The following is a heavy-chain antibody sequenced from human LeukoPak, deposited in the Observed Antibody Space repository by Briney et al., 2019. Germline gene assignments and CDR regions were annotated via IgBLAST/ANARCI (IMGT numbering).Heavy chain of an antibody. D-gene: IGHD3-10*01. CDR1: GYTFTSYA. CDR3: ARGQYYYGSGSYYNEYNWFDP. CDR2: INAGNGNT. J-gene: IGHJ5*02. Sequence: ASVTVSCKASGYTFTSYAMHWVRQAPGQRLEWMGWINAGNGNTKYSQKFQGRVTITRDTSASTAYMELSSLRSEDTAVYYCARGQYYYGSGSYYNEYNWFDPWGQGTLVTVSS. V-gene: IGHV1-3*01.